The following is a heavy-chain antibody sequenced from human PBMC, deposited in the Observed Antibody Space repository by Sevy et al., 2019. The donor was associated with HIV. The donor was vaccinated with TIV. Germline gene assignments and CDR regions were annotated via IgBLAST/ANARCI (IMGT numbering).Heavy chain of an antibody. CDR3: AKGRGRRGYCSGGSCATNDY. CDR1: GFTFSSYA. D-gene: IGHD2-15*01. CDR2: ISCSGGST. Sequence: GGSLRLSCAASGFTFSSYAMSWVRQAPGKGLEWVSAISCSGGSTYYADSVKGRFTISRDNSKNTLYLQMNSLRAEDTAVYYCAKGRGRRGYCSGGSCATNDYWGQGTLVTVSS. V-gene: IGHV3-23*01. J-gene: IGHJ4*02.